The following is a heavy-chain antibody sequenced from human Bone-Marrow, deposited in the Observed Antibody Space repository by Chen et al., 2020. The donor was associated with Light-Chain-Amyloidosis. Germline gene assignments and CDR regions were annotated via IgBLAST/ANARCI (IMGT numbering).Heavy chain of an antibody. J-gene: IGHJ6*03. CDR2: INSDGSST. CDR3: AREVAGGRYYYYYYMDV. V-gene: IGHV3-74*01. Sequence: EVQLVESGGGLVQPGGSLRLSCAASGFTFSSYWMHRVRQAPGKGLVWVSRINSDGSSTSYADSVKCRFTISRDNAKYTLYLQMNSLRAEDTAVYYCAREVAGGRYYYYYYMDVWGKGTTVTVSS. D-gene: IGHD6-13*01. CDR1: GFTFSSYW.